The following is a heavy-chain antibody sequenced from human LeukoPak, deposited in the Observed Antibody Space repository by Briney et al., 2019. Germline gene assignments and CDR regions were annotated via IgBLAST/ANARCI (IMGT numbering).Heavy chain of an antibody. V-gene: IGHV3-23*01. CDR3: AKDETLWSGAYYFYY. D-gene: IGHD3-10*01. CDR1: GSTFSTYA. Sequence: GGSLRLSCAASGSTFSTYAMSWVRQAPGKGLEWVSAVSGSGDRTYYADSVKGRFTISRDNFKNTLSLQMNSLRAEDTALYYCAKDETLWSGAYYFYYWGQGTLVTVSS. J-gene: IGHJ4*02. CDR2: VSGSGDRT.